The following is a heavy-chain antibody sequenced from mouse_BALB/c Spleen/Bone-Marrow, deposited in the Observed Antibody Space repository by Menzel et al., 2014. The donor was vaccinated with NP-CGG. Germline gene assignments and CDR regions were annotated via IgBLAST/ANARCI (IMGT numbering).Heavy chain of an antibody. Sequence: QVQLQQSGAELVRPGASVKLSCKASGYTFTSYWINWVKQRPGQGLEWIGNIYPSDSYTNYNQKFKDKATLTVDKSSITAYLQLSSPTSEDSAVYYFTRGLGAMDYWGQGTSVTVSS. CDR2: IYPSDSYT. D-gene: IGHD3-3*01. J-gene: IGHJ4*01. V-gene: IGHV1-69*02. CDR3: TRGLGAMDY. CDR1: GYTFTSYW.